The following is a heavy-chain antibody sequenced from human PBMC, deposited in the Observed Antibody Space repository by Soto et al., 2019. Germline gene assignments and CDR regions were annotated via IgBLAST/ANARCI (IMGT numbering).Heavy chain of an antibody. CDR1: GFTFSSYS. CDR3: ARDSIAAAGERTYYYYYYMDV. Sequence: QPGGSLRLSCAASGFTFSSYSMNWVRQAPGKGLEWVSYISSSSSTIYYADSVKGRFTISRDNAKNSLYLQMNSLRAEDTAVYYCARDSIAAAGERTYYYYYYMDVWGKGTTVTVSS. CDR2: ISSSSSTI. V-gene: IGHV3-48*01. J-gene: IGHJ6*03. D-gene: IGHD6-13*01.